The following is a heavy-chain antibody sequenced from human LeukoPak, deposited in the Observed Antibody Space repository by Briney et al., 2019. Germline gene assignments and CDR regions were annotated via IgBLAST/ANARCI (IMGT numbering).Heavy chain of an antibody. CDR1: GYTFTGYY. CDR3: ARGVVAATFYYYMDV. Sequence: ASVKVSCKPSGYTFTGYYMHWVRQAPGQGLEWMGWINPSSGGANYPQKFQGRVTMTRDTSLSTAYMELSGLRSDDTAVYYCARGVVAATFYYYMDVWDKGTTVTVSS. J-gene: IGHJ6*03. V-gene: IGHV1-2*02. CDR2: INPSSGGA. D-gene: IGHD2-15*01.